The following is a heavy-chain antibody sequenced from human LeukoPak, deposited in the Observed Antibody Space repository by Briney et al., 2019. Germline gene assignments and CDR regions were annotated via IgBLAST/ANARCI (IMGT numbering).Heavy chain of an antibody. CDR3: ARDSPRSGPSYYFDY. CDR1: GYTFTSYY. D-gene: IGHD2-15*01. CDR2: INPSGGST. Sequence: ASVKVSCKASGYTFTSYYMHWVRQAPGQGLEWMGIINPSGGSTSYAQKFQGRVTMTRDTSTSTVYMELSSLRSGDTAVYYCARDSPRSGPSYYFDYWGQGTLVTVSS. J-gene: IGHJ4*02. V-gene: IGHV1-46*01.